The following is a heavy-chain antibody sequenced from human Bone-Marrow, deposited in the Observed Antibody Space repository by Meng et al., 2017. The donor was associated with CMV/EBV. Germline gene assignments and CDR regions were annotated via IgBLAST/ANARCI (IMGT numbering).Heavy chain of an antibody. Sequence: LRLSCTVSGGSISSGDYYWSWIRQPPGKGLEWIGYIYYSGSTYYNPSLKSRVTISVDTSKNQFSLKLSSVTAADTAVYYCAKSTYCGGDCSYYYYYGMDVWSQGTTVTVSS. CDR2: IYYSGST. CDR1: GGSISSGDYY. D-gene: IGHD2-21*01. CDR3: AKSTYCGGDCSYYYYYGMDV. J-gene: IGHJ6*02. V-gene: IGHV4-30-4*08.